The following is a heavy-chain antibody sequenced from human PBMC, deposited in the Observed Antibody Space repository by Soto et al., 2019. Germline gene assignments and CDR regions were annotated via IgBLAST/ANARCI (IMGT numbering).Heavy chain of an antibody. CDR2: ISGDADSK. V-gene: IGHV3-23*01. J-gene: IGHJ4*02. D-gene: IGHD3-3*01. CDR3: AKGNYDFWSGYYGYFDC. CDR1: GFTFNSYG. Sequence: GGSLRLSCAASGFTFNSYGMSWVRQAPGKGLEWVSGISGDADSKNYADSVKGRFTISRDTSKNSLYLQMNSLSAEDTAVYFCAKGNYDFWSGYYGYFDCWGQGTLVTVSS.